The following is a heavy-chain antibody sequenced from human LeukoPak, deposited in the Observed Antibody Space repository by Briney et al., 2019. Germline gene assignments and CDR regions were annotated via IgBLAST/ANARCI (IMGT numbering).Heavy chain of an antibody. V-gene: IGHV4-39*01. CDR1: GGSISSSSYY. CDR2: IYYSGST. Sequence: SETLSLTCTVSGGSISSSSYYWDWIRQPPGKGLEWMGNIYYSGSTYYNPSLKSRVIISVDTSKNQFSLNLSSVTAADTAVYYCARHPGSTDAFDIWGQGTMVTVSS. J-gene: IGHJ3*02. D-gene: IGHD2-15*01. CDR3: ARHPGSTDAFDI.